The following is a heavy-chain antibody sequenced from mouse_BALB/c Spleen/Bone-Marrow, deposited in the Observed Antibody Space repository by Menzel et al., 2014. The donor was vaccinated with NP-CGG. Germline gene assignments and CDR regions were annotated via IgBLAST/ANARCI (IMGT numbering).Heavy chain of an antibody. CDR2: INPYNDGT. V-gene: IGHV1-14*01. CDR1: GYTFSSYV. Sequence: EVQLVESGPELVKPGASVKMSCKASGYTFSSYVIHWVNQKPGQGLEWIGYINPYNDGTKYNEKFKGKATLTSDKSSSTAYMELSSLTSEDSAVYYCARGGVRWNYYAMDYWGQGTSVTVSS. D-gene: IGHD2-14*01. J-gene: IGHJ4*01. CDR3: ARGGVRWNYYAMDY.